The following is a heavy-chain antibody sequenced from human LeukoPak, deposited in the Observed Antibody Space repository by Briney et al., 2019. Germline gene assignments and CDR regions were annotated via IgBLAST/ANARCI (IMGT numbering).Heavy chain of an antibody. CDR3: ARAPRSSLQFDP. Sequence: SETLSLTCAVYGGSFSGYYWSWIRQPPGKGLEWIGSIYHSGSTYYNPSLKSRVTISVDTSKNQFSLKLSSVTAADTAVYYCARAPRSSLQFDPWGQGTLVTVSS. J-gene: IGHJ5*02. D-gene: IGHD6-13*01. CDR2: IYHSGST. CDR1: GGSFSGYY. V-gene: IGHV4-34*01.